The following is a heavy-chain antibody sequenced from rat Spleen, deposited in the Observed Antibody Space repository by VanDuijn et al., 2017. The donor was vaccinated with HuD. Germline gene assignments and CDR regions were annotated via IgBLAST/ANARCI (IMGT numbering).Heavy chain of an antibody. J-gene: IGHJ2*01. CDR3: ARRSDGYTDYFDY. V-gene: IGHV5-31*01. CDR1: GFTFNKYW. Sequence: EVQLVESGGGLVQPGRSLKLSCVASGFTFNKYWMTWIRQAPGKGLEWIASITNTGGSTYYPDSVKGRFTISGDNAKSTLYLQMDSLRSEDTATYFCARRSDGYTDYFDYWGQGVMVTVSS. CDR2: ITNTGGST. D-gene: IGHD1-4*01.